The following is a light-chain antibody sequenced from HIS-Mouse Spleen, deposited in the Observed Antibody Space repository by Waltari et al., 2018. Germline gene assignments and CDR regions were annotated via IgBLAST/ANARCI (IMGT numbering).Light chain of an antibody. CDR1: SRDVGSYNL. CDR2: EGS. V-gene: IGLV2-23*01. CDR3: CSYAGSSTWV. J-gene: IGLJ3*02. Sequence: QSALTQPASVSGSPRQSITISCTGTSRDVGSYNLVPWYQQHPGKAPKLMIYEGSKRPSGVSNRFSGSKSGNTASLTISGLQAEDEADYYCCSYAGSSTWVFGGGTKLTVL.